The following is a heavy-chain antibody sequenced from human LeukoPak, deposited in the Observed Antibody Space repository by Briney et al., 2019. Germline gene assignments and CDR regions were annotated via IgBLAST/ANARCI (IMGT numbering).Heavy chain of an antibody. Sequence: GGSLRLSCAASGFTFDDYAMHWVRQAPGKGLEWVSLISGDGGSTYYADSVKGRFTISRDNSKNSLYLQMNSLRTEGTALYYCAKDTSGWYPYDAFDIWGQGTMVTVSS. D-gene: IGHD6-19*01. CDR1: GFTFDDYA. CDR2: ISGDGGST. CDR3: AKDTSGWYPYDAFDI. J-gene: IGHJ3*02. V-gene: IGHV3-43*02.